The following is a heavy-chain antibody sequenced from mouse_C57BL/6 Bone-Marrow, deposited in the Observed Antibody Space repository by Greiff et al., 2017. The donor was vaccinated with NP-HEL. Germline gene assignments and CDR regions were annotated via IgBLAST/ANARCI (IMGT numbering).Heavy chain of an antibody. J-gene: IGHJ4*01. CDR1: GYTFTDYY. CDR2: INPNNGGT. D-gene: IGHD2-4*01. CDR3: ARATYYDYDGAMDY. Sequence: EVQLQQSGPELVKPGASVKISCKASGYTFTDYYMNWVKQSHGKSLEWIGDINPNNGGTSYNQKFKGKATLTVDKSSSTAYMELRSLTSEDSAVYYCARATYYDYDGAMDYWGQGTSVTVS. V-gene: IGHV1-26*01.